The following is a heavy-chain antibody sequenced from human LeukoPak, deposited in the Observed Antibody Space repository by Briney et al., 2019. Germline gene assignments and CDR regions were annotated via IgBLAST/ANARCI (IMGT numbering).Heavy chain of an antibody. CDR3: ARSAGGYRNVDFDY. J-gene: IGHJ4*02. CDR1: GYTFTSYG. V-gene: IGHV1-18*01. CDR2: ISAYNGNT. D-gene: IGHD4-11*01. Sequence: ASVKVSCKASGYTFTSYGISWVRQAPGQGLEWMGWISAYNGNTNYAQKLQGRVTMTTDASTSTAYMELRSLRSDDTAVYYCARSAGGYRNVDFDYWGQGTLVTVSS.